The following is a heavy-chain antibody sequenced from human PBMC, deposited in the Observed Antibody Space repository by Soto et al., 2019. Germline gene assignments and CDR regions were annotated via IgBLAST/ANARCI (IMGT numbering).Heavy chain of an antibody. V-gene: IGHV4-61*01. D-gene: IGHD3-22*01. CDR3: ANSGYYEYFQH. CDR2: IYSSGST. CDR1: GGSVSSNSDY. J-gene: IGHJ1*01. Sequence: QVQLQESGPGLVKPSETLSLSCTVSGGSVSSNSDYWSWIRQPPGKGLEWIAYIYSSGSTNSNPSFKSRVTTSVDTSKNQFSLKLRSVTAADTAVYYCANSGYYEYFQHWGQGTLVTVSS.